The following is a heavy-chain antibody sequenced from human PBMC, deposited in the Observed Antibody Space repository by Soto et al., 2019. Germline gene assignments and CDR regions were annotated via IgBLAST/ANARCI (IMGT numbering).Heavy chain of an antibody. CDR1: SAAIRSYY. Sequence: SETLSLTCTIRSAAIRSYYWNWIRQPPGKGLEWIGYIYNSGSTNYNPSLKSRVTISVDTSKNQFSLKLTSVTAADTAVYYCAAPPRYWDQGTLVTVS. CDR3: AAPPRY. V-gene: IGHV4-59*01. D-gene: IGHD6-6*01. J-gene: IGHJ4*02. CDR2: IYNSGST.